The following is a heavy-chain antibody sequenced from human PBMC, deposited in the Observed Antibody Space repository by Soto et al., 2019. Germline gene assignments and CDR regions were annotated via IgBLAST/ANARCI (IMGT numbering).Heavy chain of an antibody. Sequence: PPETLSLTCTLPDGSISSRGNSWSWIRQPPGKGLEWIGYIYHSGSTYYNPSLKSRVTISVDRSKNQFSLKLSSVTAADTAVYYCARVPGLWGRGTLVTVSS. CDR2: IYHSGST. CDR1: DGSISSRGNS. V-gene: IGHV4-30-2*01. J-gene: IGHJ2*01. CDR3: ARVPGL.